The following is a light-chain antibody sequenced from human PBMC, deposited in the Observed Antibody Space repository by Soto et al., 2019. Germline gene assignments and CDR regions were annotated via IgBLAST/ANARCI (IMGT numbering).Light chain of an antibody. J-gene: IGLJ3*02. Sequence: QAVVTQPPSVSGAPGQRVTISCTGSSSNIGAGYDVHWYRHLPGTAPKLLIYDNNNRPSGVPDRFSGSKSGTSGSLAITGLQAEDEANYYCQSYDSGLSALVFGGGTQLTVL. CDR3: QSYDSGLSALV. V-gene: IGLV1-40*01. CDR1: SSNIGAGYD. CDR2: DNN.